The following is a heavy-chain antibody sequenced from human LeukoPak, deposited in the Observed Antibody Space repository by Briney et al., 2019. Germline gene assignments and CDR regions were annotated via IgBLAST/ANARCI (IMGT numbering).Heavy chain of an antibody. D-gene: IGHD1-14*01. CDR3: AKDTRSSITGTTGY. CDR1: GFTFDDYA. J-gene: IGHJ4*02. Sequence: GGSLRLSCAASGFTFDDYAMHWVRQAPGKGLEWVSGISWNSGSIGYADSVKGRFTISRDNAKNSLYLQMNSLRAKDTALYYCAKDTRSSITGTTGYWGQGTLVTVSS. CDR2: ISWNSGSI. V-gene: IGHV3-9*01.